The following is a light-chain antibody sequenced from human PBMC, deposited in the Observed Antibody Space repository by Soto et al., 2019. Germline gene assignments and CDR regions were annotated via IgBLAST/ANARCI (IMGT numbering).Light chain of an antibody. CDR3: SSSSGRSYIVL. CDR1: ASDVGGYGN. Sequence: QSALTQTASVSGSPGQSIAISCTGTASDVGGYGNLSWYQQHPGRAPKLIIYDVNYRPSGVSDRFSASKSGNTASLTISWLQSEDEADYYCSSSSGRSYIVLFGGGTKVTDL. CDR2: DVN. V-gene: IGLV2-14*03. J-gene: IGLJ2*01.